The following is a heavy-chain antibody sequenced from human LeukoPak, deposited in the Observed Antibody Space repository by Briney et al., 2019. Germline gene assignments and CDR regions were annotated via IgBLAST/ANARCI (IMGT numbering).Heavy chain of an antibody. D-gene: IGHD5-18*01. Sequence: GASVKVSCKASGGTFSSYAISWVRQAPGQGLEWMGGIIPIFGTANYAQKFQGRVTITADESTSTAYMELSSLRSEDTAVYYCARHSDTAMVTDAFDIWGQGTMVTVSS. J-gene: IGHJ3*02. CDR3: ARHSDTAMVTDAFDI. CDR2: IIPIFGTA. CDR1: GGTFSSYA. V-gene: IGHV1-69*01.